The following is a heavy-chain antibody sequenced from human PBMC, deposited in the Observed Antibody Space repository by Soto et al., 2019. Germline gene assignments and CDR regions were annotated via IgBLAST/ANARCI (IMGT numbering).Heavy chain of an antibody. V-gene: IGHV3-72*01. D-gene: IGHD2-21*02. J-gene: IGHJ4*02. CDR1: GFTFSGHY. CDR2: IRNKPNGHTT. CDR3: STTVITAPLFEY. Sequence: EVQLVESGGGLVQPGGSLSLSCEGSGFTFSGHYMDWVRQAPGKGLEWLGRIRNKPNGHTTAYAASVKGRFTISRDDSKNLVYLQMTSLKSEDTALYYCSTTVITAPLFEYWGQGTLVAVSS.